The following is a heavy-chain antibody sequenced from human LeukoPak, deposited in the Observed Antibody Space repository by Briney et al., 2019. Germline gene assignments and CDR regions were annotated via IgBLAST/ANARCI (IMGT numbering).Heavy chain of an antibody. D-gene: IGHD1-26*01. CDR3: ARQRGGIMAATAIDI. CDR2: FWHDGKT. Sequence: SETLSLTCAVSGYSINTGFYWGWIRQPPGKGLEWIGSFWHDGKTYYNPSLKSRLTTSMDTSRNHFSLRLNSVTATDTAVYYCARQRGGIMAATAIDIWGQGTLVTVSS. J-gene: IGHJ1*01. CDR1: GYSINTGFY. V-gene: IGHV4-38-2*01.